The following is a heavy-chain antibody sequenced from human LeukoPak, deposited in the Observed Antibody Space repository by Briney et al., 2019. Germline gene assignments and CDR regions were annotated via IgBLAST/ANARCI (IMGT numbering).Heavy chain of an antibody. V-gene: IGHV1-18*01. D-gene: IGHD6-19*01. CDR2: ISAYNGNT. J-gene: IGHJ4*02. CDR1: GYTFTSYG. Sequence: ASVKVSCKASGYTFTSYGISWVRQAPGQGLEWIGWISAYNGNTNYAQKLQGRVTMTTDTSTSTAYMELRSLRSDDTAVYYCARGIAVAGPYYFDYWGQGTLVTVSS. CDR3: ARGIAVAGPYYFDY.